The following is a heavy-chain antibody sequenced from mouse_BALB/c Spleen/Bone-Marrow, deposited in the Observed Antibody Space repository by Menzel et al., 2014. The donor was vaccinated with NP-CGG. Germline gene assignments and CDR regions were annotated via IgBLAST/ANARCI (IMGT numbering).Heavy chain of an antibody. V-gene: IGHV7-3*02. CDR2: IRNKANGYTT. CDR3: ARDKPFYYDGSPYWYFDV. CDR1: GFTFTDYY. D-gene: IGHD1-1*01. Sequence: EVKLMESGGGLVQPGGSLRLSCATSGFTFTDYYMSWVRQPPGKALEWLGFIRNKANGYTTEYSASVKGRFTISRDNSQSILYLQMNTLRAEDSATYYCARDKPFYYDGSPYWYFDVWGAGTTVTVSS. J-gene: IGHJ1*01.